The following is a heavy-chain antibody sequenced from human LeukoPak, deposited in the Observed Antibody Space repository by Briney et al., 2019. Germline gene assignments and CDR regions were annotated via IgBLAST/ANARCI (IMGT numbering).Heavy chain of an antibody. CDR2: IYYSGST. CDR1: GGSISSYY. D-gene: IGHD6-19*01. CDR3: ARHERPGIAVAGTGFDY. V-gene: IGHV4-59*08. J-gene: IGHJ4*02. Sequence: SETLSLTCTLSGGSISSYYWSWIRQPPGKGLEWIGYIYYSGSTNCNPSLKSRVTISVDTSKNQFSLKLSSVTAADTAVYYCARHERPGIAVAGTGFDYWGQGTLVTVSS.